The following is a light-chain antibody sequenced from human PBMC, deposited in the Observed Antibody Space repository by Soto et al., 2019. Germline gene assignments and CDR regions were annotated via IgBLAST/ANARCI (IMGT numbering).Light chain of an antibody. CDR1: QGIRNF. Sequence: DIQMTQSPTSLSASVGDRVTITCRASQGIRNFVAWYQQHPGKAPKLLIYAASTLQSGVPSRFSGSRSGTDFTLTINCLQAEDVATYSCQKYSSVPVFGPGTKVEIK. J-gene: IGKJ3*01. CDR2: AAS. V-gene: IGKV1-27*01. CDR3: QKYSSVPV.